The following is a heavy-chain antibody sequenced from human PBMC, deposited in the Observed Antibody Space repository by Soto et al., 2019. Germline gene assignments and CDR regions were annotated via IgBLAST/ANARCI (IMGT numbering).Heavy chain of an antibody. CDR1: GYIFTDYA. D-gene: IGHD2-21*02. V-gene: IGHV1-3*01. J-gene: IGHJ6*02. CDR2: INVGNGNT. Sequence: ASVKVSCKASGYIFTDYAMHWVRQAPGQRLEWMGWINVGNGNTKYSQNFQARVTITRDTSASTAYMDLSSLRSEDTAVYYCARGAGYCGGDCWNDYYYAMDVWGQGTTVTAP. CDR3: ARGAGYCGGDCWNDYYYAMDV.